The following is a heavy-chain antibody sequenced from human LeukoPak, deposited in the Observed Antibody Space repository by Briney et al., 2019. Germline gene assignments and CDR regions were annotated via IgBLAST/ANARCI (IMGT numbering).Heavy chain of an antibody. J-gene: IGHJ4*02. V-gene: IGHV3-64*01. CDR2: ISSNGGST. CDR1: GFTFSSYA. D-gene: IGHD3-10*01. Sequence: PGGSLRLSCAASGFTFSSYAMHWVRQAPGKGLEYVSAISSNGGSTYYANSVKGRFTISRDNSKNTPYLQMGSLRAEDMAVYYCARSGVGVDYWGQGTLVTVSS. CDR3: ARSGVGVDY.